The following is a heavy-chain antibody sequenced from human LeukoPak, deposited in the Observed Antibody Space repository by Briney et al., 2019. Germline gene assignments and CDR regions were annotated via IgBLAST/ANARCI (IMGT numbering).Heavy chain of an antibody. CDR3: ARDVSLFKGFDP. J-gene: IGHJ5*02. D-gene: IGHD2-8*01. CDR1: GGSISSSSYY. CDR2: IYYSGST. Sequence: SETLSLTCTVSGGSISSSSYYWGWIRQPPGKGLEWIGSIYYSGSTYYNPSLKSRVTISVDTSKNQFSLKLSSVTAADTAVYYCARDVSLFKGFDPWGQGTLVTVSS. V-gene: IGHV4-39*07.